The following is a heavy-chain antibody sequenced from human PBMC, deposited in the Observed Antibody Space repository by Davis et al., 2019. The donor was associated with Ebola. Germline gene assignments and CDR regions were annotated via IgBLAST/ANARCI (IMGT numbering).Heavy chain of an antibody. V-gene: IGHV4-34*01. D-gene: IGHD3-22*01. CDR1: GGSFSGYY. CDR3: ARGLNAYYYDSNGKRFDY. Sequence: MPSETLSLICAVYGGSFSGYYWSWIRQPPGKGLEWIGEINHSGSTNYNPSLKSRVTISVDTSKNQFSLKLSSVTAADTAVYYCARGLNAYYYDSNGKRFDYWGQGTLVTVSS. J-gene: IGHJ4*02. CDR2: INHSGST.